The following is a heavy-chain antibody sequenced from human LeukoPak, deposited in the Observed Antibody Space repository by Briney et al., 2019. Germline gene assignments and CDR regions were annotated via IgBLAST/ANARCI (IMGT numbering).Heavy chain of an antibody. Sequence: SKTLSLTCTASGCSISSSSYSWGWIRQPPGKGLEWGGSIYYSGSTYYNPSLKSRVTISVDTTKNQFSLKLRSVTAADAAVYYCAGDDAYPTAPVDAFDIWGQGTMVTVSS. D-gene: IGHD1-26*01. CDR1: GCSISSSSYS. V-gene: IGHV4-39*07. J-gene: IGHJ3*02. CDR2: IYYSGST. CDR3: AGDDAYPTAPVDAFDI.